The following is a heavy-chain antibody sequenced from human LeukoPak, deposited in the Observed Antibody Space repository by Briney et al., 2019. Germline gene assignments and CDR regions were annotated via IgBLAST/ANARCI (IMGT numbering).Heavy chain of an antibody. J-gene: IGHJ4*02. Sequence: SETLSLTCTVSGGSISSYYWSWIRQPAGKGLEWIGRIYTSGSTNYNPSLKSRVTMSVDTSKNQFSLKLSSVTAADTAVYYCAREESMVRGVIITPYLGYWGQGTLVTVSS. D-gene: IGHD3-10*01. V-gene: IGHV4-4*07. CDR1: GGSISSYY. CDR3: AREESMVRGVIITPYLGY. CDR2: IYTSGST.